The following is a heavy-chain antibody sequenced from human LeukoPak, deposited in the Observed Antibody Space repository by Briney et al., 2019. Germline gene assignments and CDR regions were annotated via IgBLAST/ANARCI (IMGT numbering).Heavy chain of an antibody. V-gene: IGHV3-21*01. Sequence: GGSLRLSCAASGLTFTSYDMNWVRQAPGKGLEWVSSISTSSSYIYYGDSVKGRFTISRDNAKNSLYLQMNSLRAEDTAVYYCARDPIYDSSGSWGQGTLVTVSS. D-gene: IGHD3-22*01. J-gene: IGHJ4*02. CDR2: ISTSSSYI. CDR1: GLTFTSYD. CDR3: ARDPIYDSSGS.